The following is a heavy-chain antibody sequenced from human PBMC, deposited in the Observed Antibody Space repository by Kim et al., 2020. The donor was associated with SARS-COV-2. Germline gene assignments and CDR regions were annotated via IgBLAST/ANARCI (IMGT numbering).Heavy chain of an antibody. CDR3: ARQYYALAPFAY. V-gene: IGHV4-59*08. CDR1: GGSISSYY. CDR2: IYYSGST. Sequence: SETLSLTCTVSGGSISSYYWSWIRQPPGKGLEWIGYIYYSGSTNYNPSLKSRVTISVDTSKNQFSLKLSSVTAADTAVYYCARQYYALAPFAYWGQGTLVTVSS. J-gene: IGHJ4*02. D-gene: IGHD2-2*01.